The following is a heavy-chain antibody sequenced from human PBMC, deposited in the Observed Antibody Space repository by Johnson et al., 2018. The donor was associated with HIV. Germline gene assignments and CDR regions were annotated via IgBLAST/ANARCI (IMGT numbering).Heavy chain of an antibody. V-gene: IGHV3-30*14. Sequence: QVQLLESGGGLVKPGGSLRLSCAASGFTFSSYPIHWVRQAPVKGLEWVAVISYDGSNKYYPGSVKGRFIISRENAKNSWYLQMNSLRAEDTAVYYCERGRGGYYTFDVWGQGTMVTVSS. J-gene: IGHJ3*01. CDR3: ERGRGGYYTFDV. CDR1: GFTFSSYP. D-gene: IGHD1-26*01. CDR2: ISYDGSNK.